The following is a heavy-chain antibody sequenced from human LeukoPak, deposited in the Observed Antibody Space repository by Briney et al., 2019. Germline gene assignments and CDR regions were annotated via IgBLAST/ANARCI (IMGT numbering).Heavy chain of an antibody. Sequence: SETLSLTCTVSGGSISSSSYCWGWIRQPPGKGLEWIGSIYYSGSTYYNPSLKSRVTISVDTSKNQFSLKLSSVTAADTAVYYCARARPYYFDYWGQGTLVTVSS. V-gene: IGHV4-39*07. CDR2: IYYSGST. CDR3: ARARPYYFDY. CDR1: GGSISSSSYC. J-gene: IGHJ4*02.